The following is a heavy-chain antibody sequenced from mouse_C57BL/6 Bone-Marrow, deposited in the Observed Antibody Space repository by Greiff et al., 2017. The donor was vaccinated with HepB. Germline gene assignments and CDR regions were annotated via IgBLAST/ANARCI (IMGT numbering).Heavy chain of an antibody. D-gene: IGHD1-1*01. CDR3: ARGYYGSSYEGY. CDR2: IYPRSGNT. CDR1: GYTFTSYG. Sequence: VQGVESGAELARPGASVKLSCKASGYTFTSYGISWVKQRTGQGLEWIGEIYPRSGNTYYNEKFKGKATLTADKSSSTAYMELRSLTSEDSAVYFCARGYYGSSYEGYWGQGTTLTVSS. J-gene: IGHJ2*01. V-gene: IGHV1-81*01.